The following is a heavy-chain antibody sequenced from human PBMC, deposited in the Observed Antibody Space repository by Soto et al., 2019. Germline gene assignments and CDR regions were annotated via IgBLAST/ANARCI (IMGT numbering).Heavy chain of an antibody. J-gene: IGHJ6*02. CDR1: GGTFSSYA. CDR3: ARGYCSSTSCLNYYYYGMDV. CDR2: IIPIFGTA. Sequence: QVQLVQSGAAVKKPGSSVKVSCKASGGTFSSYAISWVRQAPGQGLDWMGGIIPIFGTANYAQKLQGRVTITADESTSTADMELSSLRSEDTAVYYCARGYCSSTSCLNYYYYGMDVWGQGTTVTVSS. V-gene: IGHV1-69*01. D-gene: IGHD2-2*01.